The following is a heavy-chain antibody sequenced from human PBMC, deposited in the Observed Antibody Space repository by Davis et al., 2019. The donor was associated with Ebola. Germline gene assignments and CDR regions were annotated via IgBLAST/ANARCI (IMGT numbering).Heavy chain of an antibody. CDR1: GGSISSSSYY. V-gene: IGHV4-39*07. D-gene: IGHD4/OR15-4a*01. CDR2: IYYSGST. J-gene: IGHJ4*02. Sequence: PSETLSLTCTVSGGSISSSSYYWGWIRQPPGKGLEWIGSIYYSGSTYYNPSLKSRVTISVDTSKNQFSLKLSSVTAADTAVYYCARAAYGAPSAPQGYWGQGTLVTVSS. CDR3: ARAAYGAPSAPQGY.